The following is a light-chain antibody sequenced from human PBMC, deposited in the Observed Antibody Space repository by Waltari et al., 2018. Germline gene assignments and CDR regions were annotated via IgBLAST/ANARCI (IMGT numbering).Light chain of an antibody. CDR1: GSDVGGCTY. CDR2: DIN. Sequence: QSALTQPRSVSGSPGQSVTVSCTGTGSDVGGCTYVSWYQQHPDKAPKLLIYDINKRPSGVPDRFSGSKSGNTASLTISGLQAEDEADYYCCSYAGTYTQVFGGGTKVTVL. CDR3: CSYAGTYTQV. J-gene: IGLJ3*02. V-gene: IGLV2-11*01.